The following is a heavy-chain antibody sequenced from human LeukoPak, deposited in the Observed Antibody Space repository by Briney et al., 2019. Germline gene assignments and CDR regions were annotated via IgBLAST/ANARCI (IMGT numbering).Heavy chain of an antibody. Sequence: GGSLRLSCVASGLTFTTSDFNWIRQAPGKGLEWLSTITRSSSNLYYAASVKGRFTTSRDDAKDSVYLQMESLRVEDTAIYYCARNFDSWGQGTLVTASS. CDR1: GLTFTTSD. J-gene: IGHJ4*02. CDR3: ARNFDS. CDR2: ITRSSSNL. V-gene: IGHV3-21*01.